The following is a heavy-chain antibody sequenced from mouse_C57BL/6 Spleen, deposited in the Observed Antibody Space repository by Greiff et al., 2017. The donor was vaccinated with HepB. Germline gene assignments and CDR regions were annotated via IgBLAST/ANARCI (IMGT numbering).Heavy chain of an antibody. CDR1: GFTFSSYG. J-gene: IGHJ4*01. CDR3: ARDGNSYYYAMDY. V-gene: IGHV5-6*01. Sequence: EVKLVESGGDLVKPGGSLKLSCAASGFTFSSYGMSWVRQTPDKRLEWVATISSGGSYTYYPDSVKGRFTISRDNAKNTLYLQMSSLKSEDTAMYYCARDGNSYYYAMDYWGQGTSVTVSS. CDR2: ISSGGSYT. D-gene: IGHD2-1*01.